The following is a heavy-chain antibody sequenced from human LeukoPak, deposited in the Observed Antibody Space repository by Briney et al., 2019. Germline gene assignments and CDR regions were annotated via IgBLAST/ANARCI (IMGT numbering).Heavy chain of an antibody. Sequence: GGSLRLSCAASGFTFSNYSMNWVRQAPGKGLEWVSSISSSSSYIYYADSVKDRFTISRDNAKNSLYLQMNSLRAEDTAVYYCAREYGSGSYDGDYWGQGTLVTVSS. CDR3: AREYGSGSYDGDY. J-gene: IGHJ4*02. CDR1: GFTFSNYS. D-gene: IGHD3-10*01. CDR2: ISSSSSYI. V-gene: IGHV3-21*01.